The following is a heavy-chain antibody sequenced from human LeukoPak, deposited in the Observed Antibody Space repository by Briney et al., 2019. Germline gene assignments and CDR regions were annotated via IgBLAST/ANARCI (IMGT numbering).Heavy chain of an antibody. CDR3: ARDPLQYHDLLTGSQPQYYFDF. CDR1: GYTFTNFA. CDR2: INAGNGDT. J-gene: IGHJ4*02. Sequence: ASVKVSCKASGYTFTNFAIHWVRQAPGQRLEWMGWINAGNGDTKYSQEFQGRVTITRGTSANTAYMQLSSLRSEDMAVYYCARDPLQYHDLLTGSQPQYYFDFWGQGTLVTVSS. D-gene: IGHD3-9*01. V-gene: IGHV1-3*03.